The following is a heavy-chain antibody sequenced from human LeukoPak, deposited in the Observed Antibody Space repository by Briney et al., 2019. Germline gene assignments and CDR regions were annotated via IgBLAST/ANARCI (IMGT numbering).Heavy chain of an antibody. CDR3: ARIPQRVPHNWFDP. CDR1: GYTFTSYD. D-gene: IGHD2-2*01. CDR2: MNPQSSKV. J-gene: IGHJ5*02. V-gene: IGHV1-8*01. Sequence: GASVKVACKASGYTFTSYDINWVRQAAGQGLEWMGWMNPQSSKVGYAQKFQGRLTVTWDTSISTAYMELSSLTSDDTAVYYCARIPQRVPHNWFDPWGQGTLVTVSS.